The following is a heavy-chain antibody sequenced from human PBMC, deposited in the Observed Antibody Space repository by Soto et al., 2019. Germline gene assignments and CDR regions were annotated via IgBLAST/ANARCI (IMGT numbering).Heavy chain of an antibody. J-gene: IGHJ4*02. V-gene: IGHV3-48*03. CDR3: ARGRNVLLWFGEFWDY. CDR2: ISSSGSTI. D-gene: IGHD3-10*01. Sequence: GGSLRLSCAASGFTFSSYEMNWVRQAPGKGLEWVSYISSSGSTIYYADSVKGRFTISRDNAKNSLYLQMNSLRAEDTAVYYRARGRNVLLWFGEFWDYWGQGTLVTVSS. CDR1: GFTFSSYE.